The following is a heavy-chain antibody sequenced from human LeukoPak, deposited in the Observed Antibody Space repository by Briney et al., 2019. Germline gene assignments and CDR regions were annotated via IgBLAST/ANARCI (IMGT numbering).Heavy chain of an antibody. V-gene: IGHV4-39*07. J-gene: IGHJ4*02. Sequence: SETLSLTCTVSGGSISSSSYYWGWIHQPPGKGLEWSGSIYYSGSTYYHPSLKSRVTISVDPSKNQFSLKLSSVPAADPAVYYCGREDQLLKDYWGQGTLVTVSS. CDR2: IYYSGST. D-gene: IGHD2-2*01. CDR3: GREDQLLKDY. CDR1: GGSISSSSYY.